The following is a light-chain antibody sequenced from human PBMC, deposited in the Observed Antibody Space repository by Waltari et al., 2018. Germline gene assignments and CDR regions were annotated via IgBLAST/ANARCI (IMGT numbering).Light chain of an antibody. Sequence: MTQSPATVSVSPGERATLSCSASQSVRTNVAWFQQKPGQAPRLLIYGASTRATGIPARFSGSGAGTDFSLTISGLQSEDFAVYYCQQYSDGYTFGQGTKLEIK. V-gene: IGKV3-15*01. CDR1: QSVRTN. CDR3: QQYSDGYT. J-gene: IGKJ2*01. CDR2: GAS.